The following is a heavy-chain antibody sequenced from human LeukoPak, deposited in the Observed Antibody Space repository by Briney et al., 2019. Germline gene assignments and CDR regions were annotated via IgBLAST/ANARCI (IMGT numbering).Heavy chain of an antibody. CDR1: GFTFSSYA. V-gene: IGHV3-23*01. CDR3: AKGPGIAAAAPTGNWFDP. D-gene: IGHD6-13*01. Sequence: PGGSLRLSCAASGFTFSSYAMSWVRQAPGKGLEWVSAISGSGGSTYYADSVKGRFTISRDNSKNTLYLQMNSLRAEDTAVYYCAKGPGIAAAAPTGNWFDPWGQGTLVTVSS. CDR2: ISGSGGST. J-gene: IGHJ5*02.